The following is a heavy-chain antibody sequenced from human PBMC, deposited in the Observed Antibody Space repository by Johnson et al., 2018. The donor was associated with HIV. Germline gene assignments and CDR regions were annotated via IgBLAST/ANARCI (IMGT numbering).Heavy chain of an antibody. V-gene: IGHV3-9*01. Sequence: VESGGGLVQPGRSLRLSCAASGFTFDDYAMHWVRQAPGKGLEWVSGISWISGSIGYADSVKGRFIISRDNAKNSLYLQMNSLRAEDTAVYYCASRTGWDAFDIWGQGTMVTVSS. CDR2: ISWISGSI. CDR3: ASRTGWDAFDI. CDR1: GFTFDDYA. J-gene: IGHJ3*02. D-gene: IGHD7-27*01.